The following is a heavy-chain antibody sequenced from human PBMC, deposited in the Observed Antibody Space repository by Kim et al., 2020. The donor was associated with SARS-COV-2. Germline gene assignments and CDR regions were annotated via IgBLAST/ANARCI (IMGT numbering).Heavy chain of an antibody. Sequence: RHSPSFQGQVTISADKSISTAYLQWSSLKASDTAMYYCARHGFYYYGMDVWGQGTTVTVSS. V-gene: IGHV5-51*01. J-gene: IGHJ6*02. CDR3: ARHGFYYYGMDV.